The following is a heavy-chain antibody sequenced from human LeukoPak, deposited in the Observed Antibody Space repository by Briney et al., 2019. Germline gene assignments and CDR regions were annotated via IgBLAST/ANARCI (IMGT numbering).Heavy chain of an antibody. Sequence: GGSLRLSCAASGFIFSTYVMIWVRQAPGKGLEWVSLIGGSGDYTYYADSVKGRFTISRDNSKDTLYLQMNSLRPEDTAVYYCARDWYDYRGQGTLVTVSS. CDR3: ARDWYDY. CDR1: GFIFSTYV. V-gene: IGHV3-23*01. J-gene: IGHJ4*02. D-gene: IGHD6-13*01. CDR2: IGGSGDYT.